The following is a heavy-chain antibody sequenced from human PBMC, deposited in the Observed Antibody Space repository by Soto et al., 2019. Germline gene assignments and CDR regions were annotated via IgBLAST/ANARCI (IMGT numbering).Heavy chain of an antibody. Sequence: GASVKGSCKASGGTFRNYAITWVRQAPGQGLEWMGGIIPLFATSNYAQKFLGRLTFTADESAGTAYMELSSLRSEDTAVYYCAAVIPHTPYNSPHYFDHWGQGTPAPVSS. CDR2: IIPLFATS. V-gene: IGHV1-69*13. CDR3: AAVIPHTPYNSPHYFDH. D-gene: IGHD1-20*01. J-gene: IGHJ4*02. CDR1: GGTFRNYA.